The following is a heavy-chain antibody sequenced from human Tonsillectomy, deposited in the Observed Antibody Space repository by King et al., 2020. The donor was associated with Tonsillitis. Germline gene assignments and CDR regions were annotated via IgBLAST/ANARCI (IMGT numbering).Heavy chain of an antibody. CDR1: GGSIRNYY. V-gene: IGHV4-59*08. CDR2: IYYSGST. Sequence: VQLQESGPGLVKPSETLSLTCTVSGGSIRNYYWSWIRQPPGKGLEWIGYIYYSGSTNYNPSLKSRVTISADTSKNQFSLKLSSVTAADTAVYYCARLSVGEGVGGTGYYYYYYMDVWGKGTTVTVSS. D-gene: IGHD1-26*01. CDR3: ARLSVGEGVGGTGYYYYYYMDV. J-gene: IGHJ6*03.